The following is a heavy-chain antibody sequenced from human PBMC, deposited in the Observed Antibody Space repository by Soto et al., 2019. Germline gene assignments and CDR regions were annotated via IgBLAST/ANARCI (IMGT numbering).Heavy chain of an antibody. CDR1: GFTFTSSA. CDR3: AATYYDFWSGLDAFDI. D-gene: IGHD3-3*01. V-gene: IGHV1-58*02. J-gene: IGHJ3*02. CDR2: IVVGSGNT. Sequence: GASVKVSCKASGFTFTSSAMQWVRQARGQRLEWIGWIVVGSGNTNYAQKFQERVTITGDMSTSTAYMELSSLRSEDTAVYYCAATYYDFWSGLDAFDIWGQGTMVTVSS.